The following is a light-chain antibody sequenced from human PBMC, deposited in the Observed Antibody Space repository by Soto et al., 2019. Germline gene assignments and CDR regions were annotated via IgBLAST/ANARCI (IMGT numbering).Light chain of an antibody. Sequence: DIVMTQSPDSLTVSLGERATIRCTSSQPLLSRSNNKNYLSWYQQKPGQPPKLLIYWASTRESGVPDRFSGSGSGTDFTLTISTLQAEDVAVYYCQQYYSAPWAFGQGTKVE. CDR3: QQYYSAPWA. CDR1: QPLLSRSNNKNY. V-gene: IGKV4-1*01. J-gene: IGKJ1*01. CDR2: WAS.